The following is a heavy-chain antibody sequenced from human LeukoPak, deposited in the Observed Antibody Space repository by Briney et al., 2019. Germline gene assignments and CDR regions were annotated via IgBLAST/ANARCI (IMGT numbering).Heavy chain of an antibody. CDR2: INTDGSST. J-gene: IGHJ4*02. D-gene: IGHD6-13*01. Sequence: GGSLRLSCEASGFIFSDYNMNWVRQAPGKGLVWVSRINTDGSSTSYADSVKGRFTISRDNAKNTLYLQMNSLRAEDTAVYYCAREGGIAAALDYWGQGTLDTVSS. CDR3: AREGGIAAALDY. CDR1: GFIFSDYN. V-gene: IGHV3-74*01.